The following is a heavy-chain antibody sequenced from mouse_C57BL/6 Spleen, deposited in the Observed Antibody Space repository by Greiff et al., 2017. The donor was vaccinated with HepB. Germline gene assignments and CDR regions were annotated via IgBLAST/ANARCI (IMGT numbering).Heavy chain of an antibody. CDR1: GFTFSDYG. Sequence: EVQRVESGGGLVQPGGSLKLSCAASGFTFSDYGMAWVRQAPRKGPEWVAFISNLAYSIYYADTVTGRFTISRENAKNSLYLDMSSLRSEDTAMYYCARRGNYYGSSYGYFDVWGTGTTVTVSS. D-gene: IGHD1-1*01. J-gene: IGHJ1*03. V-gene: IGHV5-15*01. CDR3: ARRGNYYGSSYGYFDV. CDR2: ISNLAYSI.